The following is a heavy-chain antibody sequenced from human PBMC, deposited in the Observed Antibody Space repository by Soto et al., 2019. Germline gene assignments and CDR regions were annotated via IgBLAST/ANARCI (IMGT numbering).Heavy chain of an antibody. Sequence: QVQLQESGPGLVKPSETLSLTCTVSGGSISSYYWSWIRQPPGKGLEWIGYIYYSGSTNYNPSLKSRVTISVDTSKNQFSLKLSSVTAADTAVYYCARQWADGLPDAFDIWGQGTMVTVSS. V-gene: IGHV4-59*08. CDR2: IYYSGST. D-gene: IGHD5-12*01. CDR3: ARQWADGLPDAFDI. CDR1: GGSISSYY. J-gene: IGHJ3*02.